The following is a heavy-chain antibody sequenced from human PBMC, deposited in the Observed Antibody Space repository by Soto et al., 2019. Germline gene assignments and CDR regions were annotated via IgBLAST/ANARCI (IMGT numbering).Heavy chain of an antibody. CDR3: ARHGPSSYYDILTGYDAFDI. J-gene: IGHJ3*02. Sequence: GESLKISCKGSGYSFTSYWIGWVRQMPGKGLEWMGIIYPGDSDTRYSPSFQGQVTISADKSISTAYLQWSSLKASDTAMYYCARHGPSSYYDILTGYDAFDIWGQGTMVTVSS. V-gene: IGHV5-51*01. D-gene: IGHD3-9*01. CDR2: IYPGDSDT. CDR1: GYSFTSYW.